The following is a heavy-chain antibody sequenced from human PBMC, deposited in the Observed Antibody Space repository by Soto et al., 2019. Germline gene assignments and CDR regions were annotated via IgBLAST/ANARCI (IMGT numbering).Heavy chain of an antibody. CDR2: INAGNGNT. D-gene: IGHD5-18*01. CDR1: GYTFTSYA. CDR3: ARDSKKRGYSYGFFDY. J-gene: IGHJ4*02. Sequence: GASVKVSCKASGYTFTSYAMHWVRQAPGQRLEWMGWINAGNGNTKYSQKFQGRVTITRDTFASTAYMELSSLRSEDTAVYYCARDSKKRGYSYGFFDYWGQGTLVTVSS. V-gene: IGHV1-3*01.